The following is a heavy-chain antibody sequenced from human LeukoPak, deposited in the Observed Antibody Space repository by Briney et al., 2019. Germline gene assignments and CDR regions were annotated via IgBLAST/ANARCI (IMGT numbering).Heavy chain of an antibody. V-gene: IGHV4-39*02. Sequence: SETLSLTCAVSGGSISSNSYYWGWIRQPPGKGLEWIGSIYYSGSTYYNPSLKSRVTISVDTSKNQFSLKLSSVTAADTAVYYCARDRGVVTADAEYFQHWGQGTLVTVSS. CDR1: GGSISSNSYY. J-gene: IGHJ1*01. CDR2: IYYSGST. D-gene: IGHD2-21*02. CDR3: ARDRGVVTADAEYFQH.